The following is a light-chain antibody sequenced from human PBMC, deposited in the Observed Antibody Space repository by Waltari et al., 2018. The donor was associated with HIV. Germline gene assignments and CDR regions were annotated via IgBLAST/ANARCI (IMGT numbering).Light chain of an antibody. CDR3: GTWDTNRSVLL. V-gene: IGLV1-51*01. CDR1: YSNIGNNS. J-gene: IGLJ2*01. CDR2: DTK. Sequence: QSVLTQPPSVSAAPGQKVTISCSGTYSNIGNNSVAWYQQLPGTAPKLRIYDTKQRPSGIPYRCSGSKAGTTATLGITGLQTGDEADYYCGTWDTNRSVLLFGGGTKLSVL.